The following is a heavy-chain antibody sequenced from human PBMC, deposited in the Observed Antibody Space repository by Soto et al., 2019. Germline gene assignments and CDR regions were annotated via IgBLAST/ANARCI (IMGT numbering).Heavy chain of an antibody. CDR1: GFTISECS. CDR2: ISYDGSNK. D-gene: IGHD1-1*01. CDR3: AKALERLIDY. V-gene: IGHV3-30*18. J-gene: IGHJ4*02. Sequence: PGGSLRLSCEASGFTISECSMNWVRQAPGKGLEWVAVISYDGSNKYYADSVKGRFTISRDNSKNTLYLQMNSLRAEDTAVYYCAKALERLIDYWGQGTLVTVSS.